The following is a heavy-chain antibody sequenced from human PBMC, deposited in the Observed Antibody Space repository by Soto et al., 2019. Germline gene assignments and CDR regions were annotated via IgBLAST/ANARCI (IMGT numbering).Heavy chain of an antibody. V-gene: IGHV1-3*01. D-gene: IGHD3-22*01. CDR2: INAGNGNT. J-gene: IGHJ5*02. CDR1: GCTFTSYA. CDR3: ARDLRYYYDSSGSHEFDP. Sequence: ASVKVSCKASGCTFTSYAMHWVRQAPGQRLEWMGWINAGNGNTKYSQKFQGRVTITRDTSASTAYMELSSLRSEDTAVYYCARDLRYYYDSSGSHEFDPWGQGTLVTVLL.